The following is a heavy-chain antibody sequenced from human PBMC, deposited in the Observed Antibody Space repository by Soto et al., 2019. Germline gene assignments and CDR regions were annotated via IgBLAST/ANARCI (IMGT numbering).Heavy chain of an antibody. J-gene: IGHJ4*02. D-gene: IGHD6-13*01. V-gene: IGHV3-33*01. CDR3: AGDARLPCIAGTGG. CDR1: GFTFSSYG. Sequence: QVQLVESGGGVVQPGRSLRLSCAASGFTFSSYGMHWVRQAPGKGLEWVAVIWYDGSNKYYADSVKGRFTISRDNSKNTLYRQMNSLRAEDTAVYYCAGDARLPCIAGTGGWGQGTLVTVSS. CDR2: IWYDGSNK.